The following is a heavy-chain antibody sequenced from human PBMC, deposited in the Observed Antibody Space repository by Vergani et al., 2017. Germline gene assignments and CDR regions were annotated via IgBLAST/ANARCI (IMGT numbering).Heavy chain of an antibody. CDR3: ARGVGATGSTLYYFDY. J-gene: IGHJ4*02. Sequence: QVQLQESGPGLVKPSQTLSLTCTVSGGSISSGGYYWSWIRQHPGKGLEWIGYIYYSGSTNYNPSLKSRVTISVDTSKNQFSLKLSSVTAADTAVYYCARGVGATGSTLYYFDYWGQGTLVTVSS. CDR1: GGSISSGGYY. D-gene: IGHD1-26*01. V-gene: IGHV4-31*03. CDR2: IYYSGST.